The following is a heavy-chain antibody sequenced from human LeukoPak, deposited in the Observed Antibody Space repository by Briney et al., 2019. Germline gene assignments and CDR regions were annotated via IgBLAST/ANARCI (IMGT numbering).Heavy chain of an antibody. Sequence: SETLSLTCTVSGGAISSDDYYWTWIRQHPGTGLEWIGYSHYSGITDYNPSLQSRVTISVDTSQNHFSLHLTSVTAADTAVYYCARYTTLSTNWFDPWGQGTLVTVSS. D-gene: IGHD2/OR15-2a*01. J-gene: IGHJ5*02. CDR1: GGAISSDDYY. CDR3: ARYTTLSTNWFDP. V-gene: IGHV4-31*03. CDR2: SHYSGIT.